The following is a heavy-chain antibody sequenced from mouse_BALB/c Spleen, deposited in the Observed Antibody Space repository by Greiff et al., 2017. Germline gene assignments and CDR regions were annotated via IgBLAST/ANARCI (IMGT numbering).Heavy chain of an antibody. CDR1: GFSLTSYG. CDR3: ARDRGTGRAMDY. D-gene: IGHD4-1*01. CDR2: IWAGGST. V-gene: IGHV2-9*02. Sequence: QVQLKQSGPGLVAPSQSLSITCTVSGFSLTSYGVHWVRQPPGKGLEWLGVIWAGGSTNYNSALMSRLSISKDNSKSQVFLKMNSLQTDDTAMYYCARDRGTGRAMDYWGQGTSVTVSS. J-gene: IGHJ4*01.